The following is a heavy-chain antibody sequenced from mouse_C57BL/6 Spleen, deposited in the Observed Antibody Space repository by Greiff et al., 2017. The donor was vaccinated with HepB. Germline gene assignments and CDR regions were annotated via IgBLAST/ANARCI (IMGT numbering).Heavy chain of an antibody. V-gene: IGHV2-5*01. CDR2: IWRGGST. CDR1: GFSLTSYG. Sequence: VQLQESGPGLLQPSQSLSITCTVSGFSLTSYGVHWVRQSPGKGLEWLGVIWRGGSTDYNAAFMSRLSITKDNSKSQVFFKMNSLQADDTAIYYCAKGHYYGSSDWYFDVWGTGTTVTVSS. J-gene: IGHJ1*03. CDR3: AKGHYYGSSDWYFDV. D-gene: IGHD1-1*01.